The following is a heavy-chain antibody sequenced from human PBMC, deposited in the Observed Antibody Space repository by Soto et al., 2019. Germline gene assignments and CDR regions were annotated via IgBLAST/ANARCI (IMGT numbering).Heavy chain of an antibody. D-gene: IGHD1-26*01. CDR1: GFSFSNYA. CDR3: TRDPYGGSRYYFDS. CDR2: IWYDGSNK. V-gene: IGHV3-33*01. J-gene: IGHJ4*02. Sequence: QVQLVESGGGVVQPGKSLRLSFAASGFSFSNYAMHWVRQAPGKGLEWVAVIWYDGSNKYYADSVKGRFTISKDNSQTTVYLQMNSLRAEDTAVYYCTRDPYGGSRYYFDSWGQGTLVTVSS.